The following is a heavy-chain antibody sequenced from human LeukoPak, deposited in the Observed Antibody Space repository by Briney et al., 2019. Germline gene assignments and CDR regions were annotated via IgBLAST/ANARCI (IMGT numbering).Heavy chain of an antibody. CDR1: GFPFSSYS. V-gene: IGHV3-7*03. CDR2: IKPDGTTK. CDR3: ARSIPYGTTWYGRSDY. Sequence: GGSLRLSCAASGFPFSSYSMTWVRQAPGKGLEWVANIKPDGTTKFYVDSVKRRFTISRDNALNSLYLQMNSLRAEDTAIYYCARSIPYGTTWYGRSDYWGQGTQVTVSS. J-gene: IGHJ4*02. D-gene: IGHD6-13*01.